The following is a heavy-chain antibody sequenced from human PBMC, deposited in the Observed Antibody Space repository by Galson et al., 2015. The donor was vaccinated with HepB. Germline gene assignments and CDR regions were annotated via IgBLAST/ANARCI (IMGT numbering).Heavy chain of an antibody. D-gene: IGHD3-10*01. CDR2: IYHSGST. CDR3: ARAKEGRGYFDY. Sequence: PETLSLTCAVSGDSISSDSWWSWVRQPPGEGLEWIGEIYHSGSTNYKPSLKSRVTISVDKSKNHFSLKLTFVTAADTAVYYCARAKEGRGYFDYWGQGTLVTVSS. CDR1: GDSISSDSW. V-gene: IGHV4-4*03. J-gene: IGHJ4*02.